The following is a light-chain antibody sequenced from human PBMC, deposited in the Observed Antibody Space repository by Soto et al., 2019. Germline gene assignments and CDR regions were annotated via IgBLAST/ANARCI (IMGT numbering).Light chain of an antibody. V-gene: IGKV1-5*01. CDR2: DAS. J-gene: IGKJ1*01. CDR3: QQYNSYTWT. Sequence: DIQMTESASSVSASVGHRVSITCRASQSISTHLSWYQQKPGKAPKILIYDASNLESGVPSRFSGIGSGTEFTLTISSLKTDDFATYDCQQYNSYTWTFGQGTKVDI. CDR1: QSISTH.